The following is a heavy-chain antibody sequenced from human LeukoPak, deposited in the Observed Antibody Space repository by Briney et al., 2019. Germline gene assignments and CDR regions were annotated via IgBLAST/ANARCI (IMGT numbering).Heavy chain of an antibody. V-gene: IGHV1-46*01. J-gene: IGHJ5*02. D-gene: IGHD6-13*01. CDR1: GYTFTSYY. Sequence: ASVKVSCKASGYTFTSYYMHWVRQAPGQGLEWMGIISPSGGSTSYAQKFQGRVTMTRDTSTSTVYMELSSLRSEDTAVYYCARAPGIAAAGTEDWFDPWGQGTLVTVSS. CDR2: ISPSGGST. CDR3: ARAPGIAAAGTEDWFDP.